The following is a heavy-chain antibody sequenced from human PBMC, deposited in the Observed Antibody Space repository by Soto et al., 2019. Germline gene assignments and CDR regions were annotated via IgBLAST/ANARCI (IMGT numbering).Heavy chain of an antibody. J-gene: IGHJ6*02. V-gene: IGHV3-74*03. CDR3: TRGHYYGMDV. CDR2: TNTDGTAT. Sequence: GGSLRLSSAASGFTFSAYWMHWVRQAPGKGLVWVSRTNTDGTATTYADSVEGRFTISRDNAKNMLCLQMNSLRAEDTAVYYCTRGHYYGMDVWGQGTTVTVSS. CDR1: GFTFSAYW.